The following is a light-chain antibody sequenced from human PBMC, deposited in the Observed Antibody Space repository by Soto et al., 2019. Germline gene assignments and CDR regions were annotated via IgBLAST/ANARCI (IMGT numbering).Light chain of an antibody. CDR1: QRVSTSY. V-gene: IGKV3-20*01. Sequence: EIVLTQSPGTLSLSPGEGATLSCRASQRVSTSYLAWYQQKPGQAPRLLIYDASNRATGIPARFSGSGSGTDFTLTISRLEPEDFAVFYCQVYGPSPPITFGQGTRLEIK. CDR3: QVYGPSPPIT. J-gene: IGKJ5*01. CDR2: DAS.